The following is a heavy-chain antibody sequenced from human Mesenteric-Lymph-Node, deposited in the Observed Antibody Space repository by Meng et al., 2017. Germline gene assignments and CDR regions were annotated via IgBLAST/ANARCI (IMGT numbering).Heavy chain of an antibody. D-gene: IGHD2-2*01. Sequence: PRRGSAPGLGRPRGHRPPPGAAFGGSTSSSTGWSGSRQPPGKGLEWIGKIYHSGSTNYNPSLKSRVTISVDKSKNQFSLKLSSVTAADTAVYYCASGRKHCSSTSCYGQFDYWGQGTLVTVSS. J-gene: IGHJ4*02. CDR1: GGSTSSSTG. V-gene: IGHV4-4*03. CDR3: ASGRKHCSSTSCYGQFDY. CDR2: IYHSGST.